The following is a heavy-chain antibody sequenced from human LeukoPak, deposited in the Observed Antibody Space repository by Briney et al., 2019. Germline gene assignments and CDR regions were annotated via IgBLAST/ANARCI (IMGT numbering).Heavy chain of an antibody. V-gene: IGHV1-69*05. D-gene: IGHD3-16*01. CDR1: GDTFSSYA. Sequence: ASVKVSCKASGDTFSSYAISWVRQAPGQGLEWMGGIIPIFGTANYAQKFQGRVTITTDESTSTAYMELSSLRSEDTAVYYCASGGKSRYQESDYCGQGTLVTVYS. J-gene: IGHJ4*02. CDR2: IIPIFGTA. CDR3: ASGGKSRYQESDY.